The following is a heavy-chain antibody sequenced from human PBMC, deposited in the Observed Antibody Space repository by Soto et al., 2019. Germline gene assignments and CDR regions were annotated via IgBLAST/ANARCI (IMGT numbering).Heavy chain of an antibody. Sequence: ASVKVSCKASGYTFTSYGISWVRQAPGQGLEWMGWISAYNGNTNYAQKLQGRVTMTTDTSTSTAYMELRSLRSDDTAVYYCARDIVFYDILTRHSAFDIWGQGTMVTVSS. V-gene: IGHV1-18*01. J-gene: IGHJ3*02. CDR1: GYTFTSYG. D-gene: IGHD3-9*01. CDR2: ISAYNGNT. CDR3: ARDIVFYDILTRHSAFDI.